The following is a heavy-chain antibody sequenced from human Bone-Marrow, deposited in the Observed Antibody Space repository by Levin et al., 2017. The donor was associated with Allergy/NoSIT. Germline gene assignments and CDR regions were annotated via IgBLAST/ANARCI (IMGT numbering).Heavy chain of an antibody. Sequence: QRGESLKISCAASGFTFSSYSMNWVRPAPGKGLEWVSYISSSSSTIYYADSVKGRFTISRDNAKNSLYLQMNSLRDEDTAVYYCARDQYRSRLNYYYYYGMDVWGQGTTVTVSS. CDR3: ARDQYRSRLNYYYYYGMDV. J-gene: IGHJ6*02. V-gene: IGHV3-48*02. CDR2: ISSSSSTI. CDR1: GFTFSSYS. D-gene: IGHD5-18*01.